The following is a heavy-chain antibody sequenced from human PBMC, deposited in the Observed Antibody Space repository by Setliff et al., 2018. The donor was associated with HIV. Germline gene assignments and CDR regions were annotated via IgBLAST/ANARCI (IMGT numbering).Heavy chain of an antibody. J-gene: IGHJ3*02. CDR1: GFTFNTYW. CDR3: AKMAGRDGYDDAVDN. Sequence: SGGSLRLSCAASGFTFNTYWMTWVRQAPGKGLEWVANMNQNGGDKNYVGSVRGRFTISRDNAKSSLYLQMNSLRDEDTAVYYCAKMAGRDGYDDAVDNWGQGTMVTVSS. D-gene: IGHD5-12*01. V-gene: IGHV3-7*03. CDR2: MNQNGGDK.